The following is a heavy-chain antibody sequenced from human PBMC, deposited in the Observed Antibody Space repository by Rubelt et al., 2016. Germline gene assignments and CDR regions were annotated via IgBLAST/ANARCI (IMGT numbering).Heavy chain of an antibody. CDR3: ARVSYDSSGPNDY. CDR2: MSPILGIA. J-gene: IGHJ4*02. CDR1: GYTFTSYD. Sequence: QVQLVQSGAEVKKPGASVKVSCKASGYTFTSYDINWVRQATGQGLEWMGWMSPILGIANYAQKFQGRVTITADKSTSTAYMELSSLRSEDTAVYYCARVSYDSSGPNDYWGQGTLVTVSS. D-gene: IGHD3-22*01. V-gene: IGHV1-69*09.